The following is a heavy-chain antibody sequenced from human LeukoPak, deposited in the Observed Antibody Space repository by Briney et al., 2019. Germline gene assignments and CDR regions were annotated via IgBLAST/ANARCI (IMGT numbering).Heavy chain of an antibody. V-gene: IGHV4-30-2*01. CDR1: GGSISSGGYY. Sequence: SQTLSLTCTVSGGSISSGGYYWSWIRQPPGKGLEWIGFIYDSGSTSYNSSLKSRDAISVDRSKNQFSLKLASVTAADTAVYYCAAVVTAMWRGPGSDYWGQGTLVTVSS. CDR2: IYDSGST. D-gene: IGHD2-21*02. J-gene: IGHJ4*02. CDR3: AAVVTAMWRGPGSDY.